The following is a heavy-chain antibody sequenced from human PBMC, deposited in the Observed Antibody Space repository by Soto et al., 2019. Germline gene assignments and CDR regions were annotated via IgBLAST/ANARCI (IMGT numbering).Heavy chain of an antibody. CDR2: ISSNSAYI. V-gene: IGHV3-21*01. D-gene: IGHD6-13*01. J-gene: IGHJ5*02. CDR1: GFTFRSFT. Sequence: GGSLRLSCAASGFTFRSFTMNWFRQAPGKGLEWVSTISSNSAYIYYTDALRGRFTISRDNAKNSLHLQMNSLRAEDTAVYYCTRDASRDSSARGWFDPWGPGXLVTVYS. CDR3: TRDASRDSSARGWFDP.